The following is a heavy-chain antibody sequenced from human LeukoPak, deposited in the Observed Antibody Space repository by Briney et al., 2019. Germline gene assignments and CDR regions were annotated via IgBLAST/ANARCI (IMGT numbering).Heavy chain of an antibody. Sequence: SETLSLTCTVSGVSISSSNSYWGWIRQPPGKGLEWIGNIYYSGSTYYRTSLKGRVTISVDTSKNQFSLKLTSVTAADTAVYCCARERLGPYYFDYWGQGILVTVSS. CDR1: GVSISSSNSY. CDR2: IYYSGST. CDR3: ARERLGPYYFDY. V-gene: IGHV4-39*07. J-gene: IGHJ4*02.